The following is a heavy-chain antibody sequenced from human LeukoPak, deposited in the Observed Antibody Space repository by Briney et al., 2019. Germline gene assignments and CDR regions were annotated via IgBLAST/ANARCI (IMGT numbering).Heavy chain of an antibody. J-gene: IGHJ4*02. CDR3: ARPHSSSWYYFDC. V-gene: IGHV4-38-2*01. Sequence: PSETLSLTCAVSGYSISSGYYWGWIRQPPGKGLEWIGSIYHSGSTYYNPSLKSRVTISVDTSKNQFSLKLSSVTAADTAVYYCARPHSSSWYYFDCWGQGALVTVSS. CDR2: IYHSGST. CDR1: GYSISSGYY. D-gene: IGHD6-13*01.